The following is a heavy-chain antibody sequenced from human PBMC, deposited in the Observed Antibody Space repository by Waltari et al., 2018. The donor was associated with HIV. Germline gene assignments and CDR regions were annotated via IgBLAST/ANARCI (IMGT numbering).Heavy chain of an antibody. CDR2: IYSGGST. V-gene: IGHV3-53*02. D-gene: IGHD3-22*01. CDR1: GFTVSSNY. CDR3: ASSPSSGTRNDY. J-gene: IGHJ4*02. Sequence: EVQLVETGGGLIQPGGSLRLSCAASGFTVSSNYMSWVRQAPGKGLEWVSVIYSGGSTYYADSVKCRFTISRDNSKNTLYLQMNSLRAEDTAVYYCASSPSSGTRNDYWGQGTLVTVSS.